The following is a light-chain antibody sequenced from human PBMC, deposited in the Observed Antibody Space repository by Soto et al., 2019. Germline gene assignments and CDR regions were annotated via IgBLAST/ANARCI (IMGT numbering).Light chain of an antibody. V-gene: IGLV1-51*01. J-gene: IGLJ2*01. CDR1: GSNIGRNY. Sequence: QSVLTQPASVSATPGEKVTISCSGRGSNIGRNYVSWYRQLPGTAPQLLIYDDNKRHSGVPDRLSGSRYGTSASLAIAGLQPGDEDDYYCGTWDESLGAGVFGGGTQLTVL. CDR2: DDN. CDR3: GTWDESLGAGV.